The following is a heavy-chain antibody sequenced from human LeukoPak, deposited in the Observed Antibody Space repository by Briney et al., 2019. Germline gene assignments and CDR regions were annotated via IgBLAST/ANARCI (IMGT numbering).Heavy chain of an antibody. CDR3: ARGSSWYFNWFDP. D-gene: IGHD6-13*01. CDR2: INHSGST. V-gene: IGHV4-34*01. Sequence: SETLSLTCAVYGGSFSGYYWSWIRQPPGKGLEWIGEINHSGSTNYNPSLKSRVTISVDTSKNQFSLKLSSVTAADTAVYYCARGSSWYFNWFDPWGQGTLVTVSS. J-gene: IGHJ5*02. CDR1: GGSFSGYY.